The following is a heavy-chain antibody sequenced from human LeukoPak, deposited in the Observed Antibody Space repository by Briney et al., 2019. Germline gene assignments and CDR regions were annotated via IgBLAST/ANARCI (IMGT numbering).Heavy chain of an antibody. CDR2: INHSGST. J-gene: IGHJ4*02. D-gene: IGHD3-10*01. CDR1: GGSFSGYY. CDR3: ARGRILLWLGELSD. V-gene: IGHV4-34*01. Sequence: SETLSLTCAVYGGSFSGYYWSWIRQPPGKGLEWIGEINHSGSTNYNPPLKSRVTISVDTSKNQFSLKLSSVTAADTAVYYCARGRILLWLGELSDGGQGTLVTVSS.